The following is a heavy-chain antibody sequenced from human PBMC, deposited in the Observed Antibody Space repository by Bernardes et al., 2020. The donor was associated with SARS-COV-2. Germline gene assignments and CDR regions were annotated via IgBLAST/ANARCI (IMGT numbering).Heavy chain of an antibody. J-gene: IGHJ4*02. CDR2: INWSGGST. V-gene: IGHV3-20*04. D-gene: IGHD3-22*01. CDR3: ARGGSSGYPLDY. CDR1: GFNFDEHG. Sequence: GGSLRLSCEASGFNFDEHGMSWVRQAPGKGLQWVSVINWSGGSTYYAESVKGRFTISRDSGKNSLYLQMNSLRDEDTALYYCARGGSSGYPLDYWGQGTLVTVSS.